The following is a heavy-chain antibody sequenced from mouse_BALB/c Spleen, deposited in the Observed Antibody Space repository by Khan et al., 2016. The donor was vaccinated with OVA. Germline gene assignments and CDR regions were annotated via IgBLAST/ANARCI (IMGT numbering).Heavy chain of an antibody. CDR2: VSTGGSYT. J-gene: IGHJ3*01. CDR1: GFTFSTYG. CDR3: TRRAYYYDSEGFAY. Sequence: EVELVESGGDLVKPGGSLKLSCAASGFTFSTYGMSWVRQTPDKRLEWVATVSTGGSYTYYADSVKGRFTISRDNAKNTLYLQMSGVKSEDTAMFYCTRRAYYYDSEGFAYWGQGTLVTVSA. D-gene: IGHD1-1*01. V-gene: IGHV5-6*01.